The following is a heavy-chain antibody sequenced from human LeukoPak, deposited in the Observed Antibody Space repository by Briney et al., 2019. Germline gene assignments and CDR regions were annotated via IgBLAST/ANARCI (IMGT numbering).Heavy chain of an antibody. CDR3: ARDREGLAYFDY. J-gene: IGHJ4*02. CDR1: GFTFSGYY. Sequence: ASVKVSCKASGFTFSGYYMHWVRQAPGQGLEWMAWISPNSGGTNYVQKFQGRVTVTRDMSISTDYMEINGLTSDDTALYYCARDREGLAYFDYWGQGTLVTVSS. V-gene: IGHV1-2*02. D-gene: IGHD3/OR15-3a*01. CDR2: ISPNSGGT.